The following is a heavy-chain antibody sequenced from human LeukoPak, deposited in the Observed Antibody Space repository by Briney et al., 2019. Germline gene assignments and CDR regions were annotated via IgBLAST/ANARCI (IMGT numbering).Heavy chain of an antibody. CDR3: ARHTTVGATIGY. V-gene: IGHV4-39*01. Sequence: PSETLSLTCTVPGGSISSSSYYWGWIRQPPGKGLEWIGSIYYSGSTYYNPSLKSRVTISVDTSKNQFSLKLSSVTAADTAVYYCARHTTVGATIGYWGQGTLVTVSS. D-gene: IGHD1-26*01. J-gene: IGHJ4*02. CDR1: GGSISSSSYY. CDR2: IYYSGST.